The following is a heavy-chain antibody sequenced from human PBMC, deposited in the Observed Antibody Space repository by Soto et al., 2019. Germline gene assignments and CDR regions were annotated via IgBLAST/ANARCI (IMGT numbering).Heavy chain of an antibody. D-gene: IGHD2-2*01. Sequence: GGSLRLSCAASGFTFSNTWMHWVRQAPGKGLVWVSHINSDGTTTTYADSVKGRFTISRDNAKNTVHLQMNGLRAEDTAVYYCATDGSYAQHVWGQGTTVTVSS. CDR2: INSDGTTT. J-gene: IGHJ6*02. CDR1: GFTFSNTW. V-gene: IGHV3-74*01. CDR3: ATDGSYAQHV.